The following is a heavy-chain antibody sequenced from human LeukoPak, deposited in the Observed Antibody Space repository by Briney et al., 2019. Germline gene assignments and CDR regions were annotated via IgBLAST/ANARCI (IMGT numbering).Heavy chain of an antibody. D-gene: IGHD6-19*01. Sequence: PSETLSLTCTVSGGSISSTSYYWGWIRQPPGKGLEWIGEINHSGSTNYNPSLKSRVTISVDTSKNQFSLKLSSVTAADTAVYYCARPRLYYYYMDVWGKGTTVTVSS. CDR3: ARPRLYYYYMDV. CDR1: GGSISSTSYY. CDR2: INHSGST. V-gene: IGHV4-39*07. J-gene: IGHJ6*03.